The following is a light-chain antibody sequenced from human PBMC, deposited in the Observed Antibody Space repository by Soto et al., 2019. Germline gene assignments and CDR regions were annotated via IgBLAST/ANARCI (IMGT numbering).Light chain of an antibody. J-gene: IGKJ2*01. CDR3: QQYKSELYT. CDR1: QSIYTW. CDR2: GAS. Sequence: DIQMTQSPSTLSASVGDRVTITCRASQSIYTWLAWYQQKPGKAPKFLIFGASILESGVPSRFSGSGSGTDFTLTISSLQPDDFGTYYFQQYKSELYTFGQGTKLEIK. V-gene: IGKV1-5*01.